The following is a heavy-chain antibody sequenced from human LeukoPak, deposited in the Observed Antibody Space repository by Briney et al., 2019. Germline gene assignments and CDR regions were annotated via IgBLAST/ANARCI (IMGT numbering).Heavy chain of an antibody. CDR1: GFTFSSYG. D-gene: IGHD3-22*01. CDR2: ISYDGSNK. Sequence: GGSLRLSCAASGFTFSSYGMHWVRQAPGKGLEWVAGISYDGSNKYYADSVKGRFTISRDNSKNTLYLQMNSLRAEDTAVYYCAKDSAPGYYYDSSGYLDYWGQGTLVTVSS. CDR3: AKDSAPGYYYDSSGYLDY. J-gene: IGHJ4*02. V-gene: IGHV3-30*18.